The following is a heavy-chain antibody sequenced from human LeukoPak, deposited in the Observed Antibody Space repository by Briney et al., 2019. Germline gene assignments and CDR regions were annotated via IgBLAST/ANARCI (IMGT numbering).Heavy chain of an antibody. CDR2: ISWNSGSI. CDR1: GFTFDDYA. J-gene: IGHJ4*02. D-gene: IGHD2-21*02. V-gene: IGHV3-9*01. CDR3: AKGYCGGDCGAGY. Sequence: QPGRSLRLSCAASGFTFDDYAMHWVRQAPGKGLEWVSGISWNSGSIGYADSVKGRFTISRDNAKNSLYLQMNSLRAEDTALYYCAKGYCGGDCGAGYWGQGTLVTVSS.